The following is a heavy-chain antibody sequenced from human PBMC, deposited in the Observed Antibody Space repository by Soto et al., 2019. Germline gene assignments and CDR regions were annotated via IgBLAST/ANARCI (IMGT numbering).Heavy chain of an antibody. V-gene: IGHV3-23*01. CDR3: AKCSVGTVRTSGWCNWFDP. J-gene: IGHJ5*02. CDR2: IRVGGGDT. D-gene: IGHD6-19*01. Sequence: EVRLLESGGGLVLPGGSRRPSCAASGFTFSSSAMNWVRQAPGKGLEWVSSIRVGGGDTFYADSVRGRFTVSRDISRNTLYLQMNSLRAEYTAIYYCAKCSVGTVRTSGWCNWFDPWGQGTLVTVSS. CDR1: GFTFSSSA.